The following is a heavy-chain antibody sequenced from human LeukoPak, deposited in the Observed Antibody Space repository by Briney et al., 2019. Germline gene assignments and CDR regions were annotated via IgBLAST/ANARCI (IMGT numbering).Heavy chain of an antibody. D-gene: IGHD3-3*01. CDR1: GGTFSSYA. CDR2: IIPIFGTA. V-gene: IGHV1-69*05. CDR3: ARVNPETYDFWSGDYYYYMDV. J-gene: IGHJ6*03. Sequence: ASVKVSCKASGGTFSSYAISWVRQAPGQGLEWMGGIIPIFGTANYAQKFQGRVTITTDESTSTAYVELSSLRSEDTAVYYCARVNPETYDFWSGDYYYYMDVWGKGTTVTVSS.